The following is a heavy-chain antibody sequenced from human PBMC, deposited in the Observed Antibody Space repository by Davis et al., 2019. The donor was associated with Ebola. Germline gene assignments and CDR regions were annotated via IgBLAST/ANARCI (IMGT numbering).Heavy chain of an antibody. Sequence: GESLKISCAASGFSFSTYSMNWVRQVPGKGLEWVSTISDGGTNTHYADSVRGRFTISRDDSKNTVYLQMNTLRAEDTAVYYCTTWLVNHFDYWGQGTLVTVSS. CDR1: GFSFSTYS. D-gene: IGHD3-9*01. V-gene: IGHV3-23*01. CDR3: TTWLVNHFDY. CDR2: ISDGGTNT. J-gene: IGHJ4*02.